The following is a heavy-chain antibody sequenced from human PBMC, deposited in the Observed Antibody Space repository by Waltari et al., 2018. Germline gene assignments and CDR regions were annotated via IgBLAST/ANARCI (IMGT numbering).Heavy chain of an antibody. CDR1: GYTFTNSA. V-gene: IGHV7-4-1*02. Sequence: QVQLVQSGSELKKPGASVKVSCKAFGYTFTNSAINWGRKDPGQGLEVMGWINTDTGNPTYAQGFTGRFVFSLDTSISTAYLQINSLKAEDTAIYYCAREVVPTSTIVVNWFDPWGQGTLVSVSS. CDR2: INTDTGNP. CDR3: AREVVPTSTIVVNWFDP. J-gene: IGHJ5*02. D-gene: IGHD2-21*01.